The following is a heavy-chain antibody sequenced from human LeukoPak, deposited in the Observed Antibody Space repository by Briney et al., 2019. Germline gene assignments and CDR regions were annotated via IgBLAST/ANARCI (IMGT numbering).Heavy chain of an antibody. CDR3: ARTVVVTAEHAFDI. CDR2: IIPIIGTA. J-gene: IGHJ3*02. V-gene: IGHV1-69*06. CDR1: GYSITDYY. Sequence: SVKVSCKATGYSITDYYLHWVRQAPGQGLEWMGGIIPIIGTANYAQKFQGRVTITADKSTSTTYLDLSSLRSEDTAVYYCARTVVVTAEHAFDIWGQGTMVTVSS. D-gene: IGHD2-21*02.